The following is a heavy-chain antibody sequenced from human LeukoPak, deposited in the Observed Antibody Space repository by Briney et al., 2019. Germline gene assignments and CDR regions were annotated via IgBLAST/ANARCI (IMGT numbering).Heavy chain of an antibody. CDR3: ARGIKYGGAFDI. J-gene: IGHJ3*02. Sequence: SETLSLTCAVSGGSISSSNYYWVWIRQPPGKGLEWIGSIYYSGSTFYNPSLKSRVTISVDTSKNQFSLKLSSVTAADTAVYYCARGIKYGGAFDIWGQGTMVTVSS. CDR2: IYYSGST. CDR1: GGSISSSNYY. V-gene: IGHV4-39*01. D-gene: IGHD3-16*01.